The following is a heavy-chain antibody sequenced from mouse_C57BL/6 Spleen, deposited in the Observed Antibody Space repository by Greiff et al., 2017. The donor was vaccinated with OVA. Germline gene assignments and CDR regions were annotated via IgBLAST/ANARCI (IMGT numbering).Heavy chain of an antibody. V-gene: IGHV5-17*01. Sequence: EVHLVESGGGLVKPGGSLKLSCAASGFTFSDYGMHWVRQAPEKGLEWVAYISSGSSTIYYADTVQGRFTISRDNAKNTLFLQMTSLRSEDTAMYYCARISLIYYDYDALDYWGQGTTLTVSS. CDR3: ARISLIYYDYDALDY. CDR2: ISSGSSTI. J-gene: IGHJ2*01. D-gene: IGHD2-4*01. CDR1: GFTFSDYG.